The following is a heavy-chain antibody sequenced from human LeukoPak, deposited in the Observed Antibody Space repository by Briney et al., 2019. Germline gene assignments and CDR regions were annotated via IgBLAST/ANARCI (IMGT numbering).Heavy chain of an antibody. V-gene: IGHV3-23*01. CDR2: ISGSGGST. Sequence: GGSLRLSCAASGFTFSSYAMSWVRQAPGKGLEWASAISGSGGSTYYADSVKGRFTISRDNSKNTLYLQMNSLRAEDTAVYYSANSPPVTVTSEYFQHWGQGTLVTVSS. CDR3: ANSPPVTVTSEYFQH. J-gene: IGHJ1*01. CDR1: GFTFSSYA. D-gene: IGHD1-20*01.